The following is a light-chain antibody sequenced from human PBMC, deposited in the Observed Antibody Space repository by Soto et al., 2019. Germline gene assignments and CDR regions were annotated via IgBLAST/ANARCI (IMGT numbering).Light chain of an antibody. CDR2: GAF. J-gene: IGKJ5*01. Sequence: VMTQAPATLSVSPGERATLSCRASPSVTNYLAWYQQKPGQAPRLLIYGAFNRATGIPDRFSGSGSGTDFTLTISRLEPEDFAVYYCQQRNIWPPVTFGQGTRLEIK. V-gene: IGKV3-11*01. CDR1: PSVTNY. CDR3: QQRNIWPPVT.